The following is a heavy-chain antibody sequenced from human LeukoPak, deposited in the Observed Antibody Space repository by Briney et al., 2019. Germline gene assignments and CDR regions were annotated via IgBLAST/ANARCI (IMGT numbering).Heavy chain of an antibody. D-gene: IGHD2-2*01. V-gene: IGHV3-30*18. CDR1: GFTFSSYG. CDR2: ISYDGSNK. J-gene: IGHJ4*02. Sequence: GRSLRLSCAASGFTFSSYGMHWVRQAPGKGLEWVAVISYDGSNKYYADSVKGRFTISRDNSKNTLYLQMNSLRAEDTAVYYCAKRIGSTSLPIDYWGRGTLVTVSS. CDR3: AKRIGSTSLPIDY.